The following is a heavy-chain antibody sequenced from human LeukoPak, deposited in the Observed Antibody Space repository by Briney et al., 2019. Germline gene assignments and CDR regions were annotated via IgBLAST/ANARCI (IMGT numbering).Heavy chain of an antibody. CDR1: GYSISSGYY. J-gene: IGHJ5*02. CDR2: IYHSGST. D-gene: IGHD3-10*01. Sequence: SETLSLTCTVSGYSISSGYYWGWIRQPPGKGLEWIGSIYHSGSTYYNPSLKSRVTISVDTSKNQFSLKLSSVTAADTAVYYCARDRGYGSGSYSWFDPWGQGTLVTVSS. CDR3: ARDRGYGSGSYSWFDP. V-gene: IGHV4-38-2*02.